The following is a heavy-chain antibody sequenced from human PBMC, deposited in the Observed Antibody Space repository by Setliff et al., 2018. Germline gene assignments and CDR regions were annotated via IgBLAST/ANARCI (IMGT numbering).Heavy chain of an antibody. J-gene: IGHJ4*02. CDR3: ARRGSTGYYGYSFDF. D-gene: IGHD3-22*01. CDR2: VDHSGNT. Sequence: SETLSLTCTVSGDSISRSTYYWGWIRQSPGKGLDWIGTVDHSGNTFYNPSLKSRVTISVDTSKNQLSLKLASVTAADTAVDYCARRGSTGYYGYSFDFWGQGTLVTVSS. CDR1: GDSISRSTYY. V-gene: IGHV4-39*01.